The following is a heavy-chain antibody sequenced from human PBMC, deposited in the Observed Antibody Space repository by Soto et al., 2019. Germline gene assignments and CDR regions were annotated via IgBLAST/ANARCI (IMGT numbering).Heavy chain of an antibody. V-gene: IGHV3-9*01. Sequence: DVQLVESGGGLVQPGRSLRLSCAASGFTFGDCAMHWVRQAPGKGLEWVSGISWNSGSIGYADSVKGRFTISRDNAKNSQYLQMNSLRAEDTSLYYCVKDTDSSSWYNFLDIWGQVTMVNVSS. CDR3: VKDTDSSSWYNFLDI. D-gene: IGHD6-13*01. CDR1: GFTFGDCA. J-gene: IGHJ3*02. CDR2: ISWNSGSI.